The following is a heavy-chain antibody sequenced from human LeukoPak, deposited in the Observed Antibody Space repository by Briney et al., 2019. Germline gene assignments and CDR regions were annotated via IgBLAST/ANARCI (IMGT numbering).Heavy chain of an antibody. CDR1: GGSISSSSYY. J-gene: IGHJ5*02. D-gene: IGHD3-10*01. CDR3: ARHYGSGLDWFDP. Sequence: SETLSLTCTVSGGSISSSSYYWGWIRQPPGKGLEWIGRIYSSGSTNYNPSLKSRVTISVDTSKNQFSLKLSSVTAADTAVYYCARHYGSGLDWFDPWGQGTLVTVSS. V-gene: IGHV4-61*05. CDR2: IYSSGST.